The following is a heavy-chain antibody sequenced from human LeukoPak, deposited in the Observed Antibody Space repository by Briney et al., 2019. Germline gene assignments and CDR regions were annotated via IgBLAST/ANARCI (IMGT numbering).Heavy chain of an antibody. J-gene: IGHJ4*02. CDR1: GFTFSSYA. Sequence: GGSLRLSCAASGFTFSSYAMSWVRQAPGKGLEWVSAISGSGGSTYYADSVKGRFTISRDNSKNTLYLQMNSLRAEDTAVYYCAKVLDLMITFGVTNYWGQGTLVTVSS. CDR2: ISGSGGST. CDR3: AKVLDLMITFGVTNY. V-gene: IGHV3-23*01. D-gene: IGHD3-16*01.